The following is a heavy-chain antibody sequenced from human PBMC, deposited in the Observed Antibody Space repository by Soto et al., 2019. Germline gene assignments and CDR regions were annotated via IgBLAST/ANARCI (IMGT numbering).Heavy chain of an antibody. J-gene: IGHJ4*02. CDR3: ARDGSGY. CDR1: GLTVSINP. Sequence: EVQLVESGGGLVQPGGSLRLSCVVSGLTVSINPMSWVRQAPGKGLEWVAVIYSGGGTHYADSLKGSFTISRDNSKNTVYLQMNSLRAKDTAVYYCARDGSGYWGQGPLVTVSS. V-gene: IGHV3-66*01. D-gene: IGHD3-10*01. CDR2: IYSGGGT.